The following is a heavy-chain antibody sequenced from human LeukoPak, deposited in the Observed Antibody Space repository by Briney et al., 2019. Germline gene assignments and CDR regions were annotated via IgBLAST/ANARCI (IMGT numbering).Heavy chain of an antibody. CDR2: MYYSGST. Sequence: TSETLSLTCTVSGGSISSYYWSWIRQPPGKGLEWIGYMYYSGSTNYNPSLKSRVTISVDTSKNQFSLMLTSVTAADTAVYYCARGIAGTGGPLTLRIDPWGQGTLVTVSS. V-gene: IGHV4-59*08. CDR1: GGSISSYY. D-gene: IGHD1-20*01. CDR3: ARGIAGTGGPLTLRIDP. J-gene: IGHJ5*02.